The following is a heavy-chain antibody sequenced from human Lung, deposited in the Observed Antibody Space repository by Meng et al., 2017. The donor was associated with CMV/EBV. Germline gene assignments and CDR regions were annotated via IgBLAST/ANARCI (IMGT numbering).Heavy chain of an antibody. V-gene: IGHV1-46*01. J-gene: IGHJ4*02. D-gene: IGHD5-18*01. CDR3: ARDMVSFGYFGY. Sequence: SXXVSCKASGYYFTDYYIHWVRQAPGQGLEWMGMINPSGGSTHYAQKFQGRVTLTRDTSTSTVYMQLSSLRSEDTAVYYCARDMVSFGYFGYWGQGMLVTVSS. CDR2: INPSGGST. CDR1: GYYFTDYY.